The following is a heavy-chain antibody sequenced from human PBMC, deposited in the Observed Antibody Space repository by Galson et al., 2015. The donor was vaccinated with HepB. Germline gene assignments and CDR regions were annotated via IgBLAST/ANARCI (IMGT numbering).Heavy chain of an antibody. Sequence: SLRLSCAASGFTFSNYEMNWVRQAPGKGLEWVSYISSSGNAITYADSVQDRFTISRDNAKNSLYLQMNSLRAEDTAVYYCARWFCSSSSCPYYSYYGMDVWGQGTTVTVSS. D-gene: IGHD2-15*01. J-gene: IGHJ6*02. CDR3: ARWFCSSSSCPYYSYYGMDV. CDR2: ISSSGNAI. V-gene: IGHV3-48*03. CDR1: GFTFSNYE.